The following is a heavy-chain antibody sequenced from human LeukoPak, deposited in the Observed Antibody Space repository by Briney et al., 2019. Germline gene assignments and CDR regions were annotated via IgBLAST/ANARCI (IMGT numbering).Heavy chain of an antibody. J-gene: IGHJ4*02. Sequence: VASVKVSCNASGYTFTSYYMHWVRQAPGQGLEWMGIINPSGGSTSYAQKFQGRVTMTRDTSTSTVYMELSSLRSEDTAVYYCARAYCTNGVCHIFDYWGQGTLVTVSS. D-gene: IGHD2-8*01. CDR1: GYTFTSYY. CDR3: ARAYCTNGVCHIFDY. CDR2: INPSGGST. V-gene: IGHV1-46*01.